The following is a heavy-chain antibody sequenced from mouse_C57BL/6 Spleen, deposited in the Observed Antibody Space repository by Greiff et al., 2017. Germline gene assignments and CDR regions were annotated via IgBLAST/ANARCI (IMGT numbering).Heavy chain of an antibody. CDR1: GFNIKDYY. D-gene: IGHD1-1*01. CDR3: ARSCSSPPSAMDY. V-gene: IGHV14-2*01. Sequence: VQLKESGAELVKPGASVKLPCTASGFNIKDYYMHWVKQRTEQGLEWIGRIDPEDGETKYAPKFQGKATITADTSSNTAYLQLSSLTSEDTAVYYCARSCSSPPSAMDYWGQGTSVTVSS. CDR2: IDPEDGET. J-gene: IGHJ4*01.